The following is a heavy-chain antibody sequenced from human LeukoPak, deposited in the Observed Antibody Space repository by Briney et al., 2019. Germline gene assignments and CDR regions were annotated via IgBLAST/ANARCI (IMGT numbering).Heavy chain of an antibody. D-gene: IGHD2/OR15-2a*01. J-gene: IGHJ6*02. CDR2: IYYSGST. Sequence: SETLSLTCTVSGGSLSSHYWSRIRQPPGKGLEWIGYIYYSGSTYYNPSLKSRVTISVDTSKNQFSLKLSSVTAADTAVYYCARGEAGCCGTTPNYYYGMDVWGQGTTVTVSS. CDR3: ARGEAGCCGTTPNYYYGMDV. CDR1: GGSLSSHY. V-gene: IGHV4-59*11.